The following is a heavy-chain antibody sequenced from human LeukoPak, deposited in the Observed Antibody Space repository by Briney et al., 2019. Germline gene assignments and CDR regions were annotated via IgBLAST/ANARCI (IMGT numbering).Heavy chain of an antibody. Sequence: SETLSLTCTVSGGSISSYYWSWIRQPPGKGLEWIGYIYYSGSTNYNPSLKSRVTISVDTSKNQFSLKLSSVTAADTAVYYCASGIDSSGYYPGDYWGQGTLVTASS. CDR2: IYYSGST. J-gene: IGHJ4*02. CDR1: GGSISSYY. D-gene: IGHD3-22*01. V-gene: IGHV4-59*01. CDR3: ASGIDSSGYYPGDY.